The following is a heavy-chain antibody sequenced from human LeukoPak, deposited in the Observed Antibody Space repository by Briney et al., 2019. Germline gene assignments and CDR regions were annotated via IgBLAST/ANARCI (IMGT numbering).Heavy chain of an antibody. CDR2: INHSGST. V-gene: IGHV4-34*01. CDR3: ARRRYCSSTSCYKGEFDY. Sequence: PSETLSLTCAVYGGSFSGYYWSWIRQPPGKGLEWIGEINHSGSTNYNPSLKSRVTISVDTSKNQFSLKLSSVTAADTAVYYCARRRYCSSTSCYKGEFDYWGHGTLVTVSS. D-gene: IGHD2-2*02. CDR1: GGSFSGYY. J-gene: IGHJ4*01.